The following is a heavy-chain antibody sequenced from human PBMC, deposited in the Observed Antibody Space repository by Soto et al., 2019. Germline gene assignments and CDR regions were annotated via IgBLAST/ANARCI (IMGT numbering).Heavy chain of an antibody. CDR2: SIPILGRA. CDR3: VIDLGYFDF. D-gene: IGHD2-15*01. Sequence: QVQLVQSGTEVKKPGSSVAVSCQASAGTFNNHSLSWERQAPGQGLEWMGRSIPILGRADYSQKFQGRLTLTVDKSTSTADMELSSLTSEDTAVYYCVIDLGYFDFWGQGTLVTVSS. CDR1: AGTFNNHS. V-gene: IGHV1-69*02. J-gene: IGHJ4*02.